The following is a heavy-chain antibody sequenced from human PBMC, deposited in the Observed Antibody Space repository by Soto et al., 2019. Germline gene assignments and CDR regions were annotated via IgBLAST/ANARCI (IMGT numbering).Heavy chain of an antibody. CDR1: GFTFSSYA. Sequence: GGSLRLSCSASGFTFSSYAMHWVRQAPGKGLEYVSAISSNGGSTYYADSVKGRFTISRDNSKNTLYLQMSSLRAEDTAVYYCVKDVYDFWSGSNYFDYWGQGTLVTVSS. D-gene: IGHD3-3*01. V-gene: IGHV3-64D*08. CDR2: ISSNGGST. CDR3: VKDVYDFWSGSNYFDY. J-gene: IGHJ4*02.